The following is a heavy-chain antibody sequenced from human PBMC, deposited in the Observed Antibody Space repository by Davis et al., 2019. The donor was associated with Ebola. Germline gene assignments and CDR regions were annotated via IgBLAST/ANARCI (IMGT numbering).Heavy chain of an antibody. D-gene: IGHD4-11*01. CDR2: IGYNGNYI. CDR3: ARVNGAYSNYRDY. V-gene: IGHV3-21*01. Sequence: GESLKISCTASGFTFSSYAMNWVRQAPGKGLEWVSSIGYNGNYIFYADSVKGRFTISRDNARNSLFLQMNSLRAEDTAVYYCARVNGAYSNYRDYWGQGTLVTVSA. J-gene: IGHJ4*02. CDR1: GFTFSSYA.